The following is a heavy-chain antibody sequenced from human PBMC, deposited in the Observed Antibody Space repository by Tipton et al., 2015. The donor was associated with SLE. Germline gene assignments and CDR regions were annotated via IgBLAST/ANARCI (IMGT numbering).Heavy chain of an antibody. Sequence: SLRLSCAASGFTFSSYEMNWVRQAPGKGLEWVSYISSSGSTIYYADSVKGRFTISRDNAKNSLYLQMNSLRAEDTAVYYCASTGIVAVVAPDYWGQGTLVTVSS. CDR2: ISSSGSTI. CDR1: GFTFSSYE. D-gene: IGHD2-15*01. V-gene: IGHV3-48*03. J-gene: IGHJ4*02. CDR3: ASTGIVAVVAPDY.